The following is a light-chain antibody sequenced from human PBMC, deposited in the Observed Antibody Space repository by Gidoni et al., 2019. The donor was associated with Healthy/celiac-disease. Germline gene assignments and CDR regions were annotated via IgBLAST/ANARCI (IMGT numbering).Light chain of an antibody. J-gene: IGKJ4*01. CDR1: QSISSW. CDR3: QQYNSSPLT. V-gene: IGKV1-5*03. Sequence: DIQMTQCPSTLSASVGERVTITCRASQSISSWLDWYQQKPGKAPKLLIYKASSLESGVPSRFSGSGSGTDFTLTISSLQPDDFATYYCQQYNSSPLTFGGGTKVEIK. CDR2: KAS.